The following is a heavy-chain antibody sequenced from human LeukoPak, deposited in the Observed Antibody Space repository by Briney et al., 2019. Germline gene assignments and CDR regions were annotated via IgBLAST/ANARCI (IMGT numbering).Heavy chain of an antibody. V-gene: IGHV1-69*06. D-gene: IGHD4-11*01. J-gene: IGHJ4*02. CDR2: IIPIFGTA. CDR3: ARFKTYSNRYYFDY. Sequence: ASAKVSCKASGGTFSSYAISWVRQAPGQGLEWMGGIIPIFGTANYAQKFQGRVTITADKSTSTAYMELSSLRSEDTAVYYCARFKTYSNRYYFDYWGQGTLVTVSS. CDR1: GGTFSSYA.